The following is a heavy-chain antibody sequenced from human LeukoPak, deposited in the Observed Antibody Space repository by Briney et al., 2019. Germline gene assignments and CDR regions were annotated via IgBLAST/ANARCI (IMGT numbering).Heavy chain of an antibody. CDR2: IHTSGST. CDR1: GGSISSYY. D-gene: IGHD3-10*01. CDR3: AKSNGYGLTDI. J-gene: IGHJ3*02. V-gene: IGHV4-4*07. Sequence: SETLSLTCTFSGGSISSYYWSWIRQPAGKGLEWIGRIHTSGSTNYNPSLKSRVTMSVDTSKNQFSLKLSSVTAADTAVYYCAKSNGYGLTDIWGQGTMVTVSS.